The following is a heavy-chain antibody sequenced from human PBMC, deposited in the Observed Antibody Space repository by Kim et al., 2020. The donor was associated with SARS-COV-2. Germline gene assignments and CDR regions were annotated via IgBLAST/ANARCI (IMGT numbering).Heavy chain of an antibody. J-gene: IGHJ4*02. CDR2: IYYSGST. Sequence: SETLSLTCTVSGGSISSYYWSWIRQPPGKGLEWIGYIYYSGSTNYNPSLKSRVTISVDTSKNQFSLKLSSVTAADTAVYYCARLWLTNLDYWGQGTLVTVSS. D-gene: IGHD5-18*01. V-gene: IGHV4-59*08. CDR1: GGSISSYY. CDR3: ARLWLTNLDY.